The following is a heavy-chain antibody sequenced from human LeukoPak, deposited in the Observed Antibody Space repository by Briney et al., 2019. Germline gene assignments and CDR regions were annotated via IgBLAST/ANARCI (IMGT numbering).Heavy chain of an antibody. CDR1: GYTFTGYY. V-gene: IGHV1-2*02. D-gene: IGHD1-26*01. J-gene: IGHJ5*02. CDR2: INPNSGGT. Sequence: ASVKVSCKASGYTFTGYYMHWVRQAPGQGLEWMGWINPNSGGTNYAQKFQGRVTMTRDTSISTAYMELSRLRSDDTAVYYCAREYSGDPESPENWFDPWGQGTLVTVSS. CDR3: AREYSGDPESPENWFDP.